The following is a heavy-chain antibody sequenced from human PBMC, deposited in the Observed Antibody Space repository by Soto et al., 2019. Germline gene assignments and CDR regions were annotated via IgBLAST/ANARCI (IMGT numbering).Heavy chain of an antibody. J-gene: IGHJ6*02. CDR1: GFTFSSYS. CDR2: ISSSSSYI. Sequence: GGSLRLSCAASGFTFSSYSMNWVRQAPGKGLEWVSSISSSSSYIYYADSVKGRFTISRDNAKNSLYLQMNSLRAEDTAVYYCARVDVVRGVTQGGYYYYGMDVWGQGTTVTVSS. CDR3: ARVDVVRGVTQGGYYYYGMDV. V-gene: IGHV3-21*01. D-gene: IGHD3-10*01.